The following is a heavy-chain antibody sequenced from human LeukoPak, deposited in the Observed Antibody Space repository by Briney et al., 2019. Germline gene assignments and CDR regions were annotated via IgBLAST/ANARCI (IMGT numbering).Heavy chain of an antibody. V-gene: IGHV4-31*03. J-gene: IGHJ3*02. CDR1: GGSMRSGGYY. CDR3: ARFDLVVTADAAFDI. D-gene: IGHD2-21*02. Sequence: SETLSLTCTVSGGSMRSGGYYWNWIRQHPGKGLEWIGYIYCSGSTYYNPSLNSRVTISVDTSKNQFSLKLSSVTAWDTAVYYCARFDLVVTADAAFDIWGQGTMVTVSS. CDR2: IYCSGST.